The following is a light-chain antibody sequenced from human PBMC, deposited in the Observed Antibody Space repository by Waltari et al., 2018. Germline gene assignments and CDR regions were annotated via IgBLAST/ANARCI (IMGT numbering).Light chain of an antibody. CDR3: QSYDSSLSGSV. J-gene: IGLJ2*01. CDR1: SSNIGAGYD. V-gene: IGLV1-40*01. Sequence: QSVLTQPPSVYGAPGQRVTISRTGSSSNIGAGYDVLWYQQLPGTAPKLLIYGNSNRPSGVPDRFSGSKSGTSASLAITGLQAEDEADYYCQSYDSSLSGSVFGGGTKLTVL. CDR2: GNS.